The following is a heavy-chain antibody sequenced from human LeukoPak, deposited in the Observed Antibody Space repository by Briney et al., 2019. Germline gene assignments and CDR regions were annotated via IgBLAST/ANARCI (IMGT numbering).Heavy chain of an antibody. V-gene: IGHV3-33*01. CDR3: ARALNDYGDRDIDY. Sequence: PGGSLRLSCAASGFTFSSYGMHWVRQAPGKGLEWVAVIWYDGSNKYYADSVKGRFTISRDNSKNTLYLQMNSLRAEDTAVYYCARALNDYGDRDIDYWGQGTLVTVSS. J-gene: IGHJ4*02. CDR2: IWYDGSNK. D-gene: IGHD4-17*01. CDR1: GFTFSSYG.